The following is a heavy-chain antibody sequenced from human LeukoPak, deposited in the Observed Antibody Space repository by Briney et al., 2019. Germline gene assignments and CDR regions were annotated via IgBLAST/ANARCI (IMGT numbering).Heavy chain of an antibody. J-gene: IGHJ4*02. D-gene: IGHD3-22*01. CDR2: IYYSGST. V-gene: IGHV4-39*01. Sequence: PSETLSFTCTVSGGSISSSSYYWGWIRQPPGKGREWIGSIYYSGSTYYNPSLKSRVTISVDTSKNQFSLKLSSVTAADTAVYYCVYYYDSSGYGYWGQGTLVTVSS. CDR1: GGSISSSSYY. CDR3: VYYYDSSGYGY.